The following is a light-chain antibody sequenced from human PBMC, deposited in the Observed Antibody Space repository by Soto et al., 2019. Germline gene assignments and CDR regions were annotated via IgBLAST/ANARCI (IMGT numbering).Light chain of an antibody. CDR1: QSVSDSY. CDR3: QHYGTSGL. J-gene: IGKJ3*01. Sequence: EIVLTQSPGTLSLSPGERATLSCRASQSVSDSYFAWYQQKPGQAPMLLIYASSRATGIPDRFSGSGSGTDFPLTISILEPEDFAVYYCQHYGTSGLFGPGTKVHIK. CDR2: AS. V-gene: IGKV3-20*01.